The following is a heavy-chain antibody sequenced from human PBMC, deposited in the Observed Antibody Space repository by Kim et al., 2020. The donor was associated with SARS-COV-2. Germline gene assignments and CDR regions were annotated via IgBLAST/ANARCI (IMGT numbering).Heavy chain of an antibody. V-gene: IGHV4-59*01. D-gene: IGHD3-9*01. Sequence: SETLSLTCTVSGGSISSYYWSWIRQPPGKGLEWIGYIYYSGSTNYNPSLKSRVTISVDTSKNQFSLKLSSVTAADTAVYYCARGGGYFDWLFDYWGQGTLVTVSS. CDR1: GGSISSYY. CDR2: IYYSGST. J-gene: IGHJ4*02. CDR3: ARGGGYFDWLFDY.